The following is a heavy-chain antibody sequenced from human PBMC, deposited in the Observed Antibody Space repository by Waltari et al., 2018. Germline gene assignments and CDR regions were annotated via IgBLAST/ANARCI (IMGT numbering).Heavy chain of an antibody. D-gene: IGHD3-22*01. Sequence: QITLKESGPTLVKPTQTLTLTCTFSGFSLSTSGVGVGWIRQPPGKALEWLALIYWNDDKRYSPSLKSRLTITKDTSKNQVVLTMTNMDPVDTATYYCAHDGGAMIVGRSSYYFDYWGQGTLVTVSS. CDR2: IYWNDDK. J-gene: IGHJ4*02. V-gene: IGHV2-5*01. CDR3: AHDGGAMIVGRSSYYFDY. CDR1: GFSLSTSGVG.